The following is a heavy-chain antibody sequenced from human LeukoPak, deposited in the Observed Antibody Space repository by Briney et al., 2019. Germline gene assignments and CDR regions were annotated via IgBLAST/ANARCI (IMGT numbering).Heavy chain of an antibody. J-gene: IGHJ5*02. CDR1: GFTFSSYS. V-gene: IGHV3-21*01. Sequence: PGGSLRLSCAASGFTFSSYSMTWVRQAPGKGLEWVSSISSSSSYIYYADSVKGRFTISRDNAKNSLYLQMNSLRAEDTAVYYCASVIVVVPAAPGGPVSHPWGQGTLVTVSS. CDR3: ASVIVVVPAAPGGPVSHP. CDR2: ISSSSSYI. D-gene: IGHD2-2*01.